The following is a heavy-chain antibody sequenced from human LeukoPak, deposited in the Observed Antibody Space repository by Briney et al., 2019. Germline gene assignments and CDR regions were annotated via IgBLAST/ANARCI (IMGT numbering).Heavy chain of an antibody. CDR2: IYHSGST. J-gene: IGHJ4*02. CDR1: GYSISSGYY. D-gene: IGHD1-1*01. Sequence: SETLSLTCTVSGYSISSGYYWGWIRQPPGKGLEWIGSIYHSGSTYYNPSLKSRVTISVDTSKNQFSLKLSSVTAADTAVYYCARVFGSNDGFDYWGQGTLVTVSS. CDR3: ARVFGSNDGFDY. V-gene: IGHV4-38-2*02.